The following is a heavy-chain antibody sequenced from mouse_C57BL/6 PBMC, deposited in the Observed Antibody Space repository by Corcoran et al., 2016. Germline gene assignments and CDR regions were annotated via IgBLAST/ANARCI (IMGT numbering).Heavy chain of an antibody. D-gene: IGHD2-12*01. J-gene: IGHJ1*03. Sequence: DVQLQESGPGLVIHSQSLSLTCSVTGYSITSGYFWNWIRQFPGNKLEWMGYISYDGSNNYNPSLKNRISITRDTSKNQFFLKLNSVTTEDTATYYCARDYYRYFDVWGTGTTVTVSS. CDR2: ISYDGSN. V-gene: IGHV3-6*01. CDR1: GYSITSGYF. CDR3: ARDYYRYFDV.